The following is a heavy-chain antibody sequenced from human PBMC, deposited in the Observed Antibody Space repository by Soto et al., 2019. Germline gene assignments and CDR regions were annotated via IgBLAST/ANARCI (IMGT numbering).Heavy chain of an antibody. Sequence: QVTLKESGPVLLKPTETLTLTCTVSGFSLNNPMMGVTWIRQPPGKALEWLAHIFSSVEKSYSTSLKNRLTISQDTSKSQVGLTLTNVDPGDTATYFCARRRGDILTLDPWGQGTLGTISS. CDR3: ARRRGDILTLDP. CDR1: GFSLNNPMMG. V-gene: IGHV2-26*01. D-gene: IGHD3-9*01. CDR2: IFSSVEK. J-gene: IGHJ5*02.